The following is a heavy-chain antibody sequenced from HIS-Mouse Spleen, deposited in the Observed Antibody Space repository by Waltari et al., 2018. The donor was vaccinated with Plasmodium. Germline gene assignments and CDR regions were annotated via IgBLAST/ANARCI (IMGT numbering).Heavy chain of an antibody. CDR1: GGSFSGYY. D-gene: IGHD7-27*01. CDR2: INHSGST. V-gene: IGHV4-34*01. CDR3: ARVAWGSAFDI. Sequence: QVQLQQWGAGLLKPSETLSLTCAVYGGSFSGYYWSWIRQPPGKGLEWIGEINHSGSTNYNPSLTSRVTISVDTSKNQFSLKLGSVTAADTAVYYCARVAWGSAFDIWGQGTMVTVSS. J-gene: IGHJ3*02.